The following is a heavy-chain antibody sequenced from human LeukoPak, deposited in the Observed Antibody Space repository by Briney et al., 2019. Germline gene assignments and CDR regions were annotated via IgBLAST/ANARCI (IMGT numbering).Heavy chain of an antibody. J-gene: IGHJ6*03. CDR3: ARSDSSSWYRYYYYYMDV. CDR2: LFNSGST. D-gene: IGHD6-13*01. CDR1: GSSISTYY. Sequence: SETLSLTCTVSGSSISTYYWSWIRQPPGKGLEWIGYLFNSGSTNYNPSLKSRVTISVDTSKNQFSLKLSSVTAADTAVYYCARSDSSSWYRYYYYYMDVWGKGTTVTVSS. V-gene: IGHV4-59*01.